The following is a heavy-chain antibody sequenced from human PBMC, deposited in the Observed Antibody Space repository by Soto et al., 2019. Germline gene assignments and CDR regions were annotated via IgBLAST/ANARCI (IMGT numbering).Heavy chain of an antibody. V-gene: IGHV3-30-3*01. J-gene: IGHJ4*02. CDR1: GFTFSSYA. CDR3: ARDENGGIDY. CDR2: ISYDGSNK. D-gene: IGHD2-15*01. Sequence: GGSLRLSCAASGFTFSSYAMHWVRQAPGEGLEWVAVISYDGSNKYYADSVKGRFTISRDNSKNTLYLQMNSLRAEDTAVYYCARDENGGIDYWGQGTLVTVSS.